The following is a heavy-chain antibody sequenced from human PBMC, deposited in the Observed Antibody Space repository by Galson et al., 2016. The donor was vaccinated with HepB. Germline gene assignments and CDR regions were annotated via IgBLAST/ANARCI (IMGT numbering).Heavy chain of an antibody. CDR1: GGSVDRIGYS. CDR3: ARSKIGLASPLFDP. D-gene: IGHD3/OR15-3a*01. V-gene: IGHV4-30-2*01. J-gene: IGHJ5*02. Sequence: TLSLTCAVSGGSVDRIGYSWSWVRQPPGKALEWIGYIYPSGTTFYNPSLRSRVTISLDGSKNRFSLNVTSVTAADTAVYFCARSKIGLASPLFDPWGQGALVTVSS. CDR2: IYPSGTT.